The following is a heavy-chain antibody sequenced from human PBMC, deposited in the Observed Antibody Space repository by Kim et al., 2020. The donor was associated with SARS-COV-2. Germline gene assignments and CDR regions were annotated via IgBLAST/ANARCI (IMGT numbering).Heavy chain of an antibody. CDR3: AKDLDYYDSRESDY. D-gene: IGHD3-22*01. V-gene: IGHV3-23*01. J-gene: IGHJ4*02. Sequence: AGSGKGRFTISRDNSKNTLYLQMNSLRAEDTAVYYCAKDLDYYDSRESDYWGQGTLVTVSS.